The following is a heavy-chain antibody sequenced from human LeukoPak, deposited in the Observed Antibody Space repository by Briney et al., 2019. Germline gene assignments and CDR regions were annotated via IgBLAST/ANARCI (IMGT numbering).Heavy chain of an antibody. J-gene: IGHJ4*02. CDR2: IYYSGST. D-gene: IGHD6-13*01. V-gene: IGHV4-59*08. CDR1: GGSISTYY. CDR3: ARHHIAAAGQYDLVN. Sequence: SETLSLTCTVSGGSISTYYCSWIRQPPGKGLEWIGYIYYSGSTTYNPSLKSRVTISIDTSKNQFSLKLSSVTAADTAVYYCARHHIAAAGQYDLVNWGQGTLVTVSS.